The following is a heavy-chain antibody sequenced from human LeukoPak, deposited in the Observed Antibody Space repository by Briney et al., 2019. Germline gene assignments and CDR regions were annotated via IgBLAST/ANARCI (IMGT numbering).Heavy chain of an antibody. D-gene: IGHD3-10*01. J-gene: IGHJ6*03. V-gene: IGHV1-18*01. Sequence: ASVKVSCKASGYTFTSYGISWVRQAPGQGLEWMGWISAYNGNTNYAQKLQGRVTMTTDTSTSTAYMELRSLRSDDTAVYYCARGEVTWVRGVIMTYFYMDVWGTGTTVIVSS. CDR3: ARGEVTWVRGVIMTYFYMDV. CDR2: ISAYNGNT. CDR1: GYTFTSYG.